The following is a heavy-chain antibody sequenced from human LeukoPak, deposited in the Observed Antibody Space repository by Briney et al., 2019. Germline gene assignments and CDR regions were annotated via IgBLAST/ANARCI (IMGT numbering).Heavy chain of an antibody. J-gene: IGHJ4*02. CDR1: GFTFSSYE. CDR2: ISSSGSTI. D-gene: IGHD5-12*01. V-gene: IGHV3-48*03. Sequence: PGGSLRLSCAASGFTFSSYEMNWVRQAPGKGLEWVSYISSSGSTIYYADSVKGRFTISRDNAKNSLYLQMNSLRAEDTAVYYCASGYSGYDSSFDYWGQGTLVTVSS. CDR3: ASGYSGYDSSFDY.